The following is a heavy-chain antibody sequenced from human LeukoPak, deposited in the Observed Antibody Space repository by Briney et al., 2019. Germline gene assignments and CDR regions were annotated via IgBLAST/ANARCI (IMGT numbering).Heavy chain of an antibody. CDR3: ARDRIPH. Sequence: PGGSLRLSCAASGFTFSSYAMHWVRQAPGKGLEWVAVKSYDGSNKYYADSVKGRFTISRDNSKNTLYLQMNSLRAEDTAVYYCARDRIPHWGQGTLVTVSS. CDR2: KSYDGSNK. CDR1: GFTFSSYA. J-gene: IGHJ4*02. V-gene: IGHV3-30*04. D-gene: IGHD2-15*01.